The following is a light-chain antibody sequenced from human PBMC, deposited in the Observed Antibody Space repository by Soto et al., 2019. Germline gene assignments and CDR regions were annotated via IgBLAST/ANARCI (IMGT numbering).Light chain of an antibody. CDR1: SSDVGGYNY. Sequence: QSALTQPPAASGSPGQSVTIYCTGTSSDVGGYNYVSWYQQHPGKAPKLMIYEVSKRTSGVPDRFSGSKSGNTASLTVSGLKAEDEADYYCSSYAGSTLYVFGTGPKLTVL. CDR3: SSYAGSTLYV. J-gene: IGLJ1*01. CDR2: EVS. V-gene: IGLV2-8*01.